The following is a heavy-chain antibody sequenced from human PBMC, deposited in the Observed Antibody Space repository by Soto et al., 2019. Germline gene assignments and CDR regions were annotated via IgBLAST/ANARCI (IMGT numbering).Heavy chain of an antibody. V-gene: IGHV4-61*01. CDR2: IYYSGST. D-gene: IGHD6-13*01. Sequence: ETLSLTCTVSGGSVSSGSYYWSWIRQPPGKGLEWIGYIYYSGSTNYNPSLKSRVTISVDTSKNQFSLKLSSVTAADTAVYYCARALSSSPTITYWGQGTLVTVSS. J-gene: IGHJ4*02. CDR1: GGSVSSGSYY. CDR3: ARALSSSPTITY.